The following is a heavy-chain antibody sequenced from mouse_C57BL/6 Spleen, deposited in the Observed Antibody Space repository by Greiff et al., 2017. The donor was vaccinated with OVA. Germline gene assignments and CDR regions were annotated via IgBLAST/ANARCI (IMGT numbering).Heavy chain of an antibody. CDR3: ARDRGDYDRYWYFDV. Sequence: EVQGVESGGGLVKPGGSLKLSCAASGFTFSSYAMSWVRQTPEKRLEWVATISDGGSYTYYPDNVKGRFPISRDNAKNNLYLQMSHLKSEDTAMYYCARDRGDYDRYWYFDVWGTGTTVTVSS. D-gene: IGHD2-4*01. J-gene: IGHJ1*03. V-gene: IGHV5-4*01. CDR2: ISDGGSYT. CDR1: GFTFSSYA.